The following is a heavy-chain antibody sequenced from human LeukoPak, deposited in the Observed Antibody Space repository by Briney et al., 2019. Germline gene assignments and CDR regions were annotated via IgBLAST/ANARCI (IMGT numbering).Heavy chain of an antibody. CDR1: GGSISSSSYY. CDR3: ARGWLGELLSLDY. J-gene: IGHJ4*02. V-gene: IGHV4-39*01. CDR2: IYYSGST. D-gene: IGHD3-10*01. Sequence: SETLSLTCTVSGGSISSSSYYWGWIRQPPGKGLEWIGSIYYSGSTYYNPSLKSRVTISVDTSKNQFSLKLSSVTAADTAVYYCARGWLGELLSLDYWGQGTLVTVSS.